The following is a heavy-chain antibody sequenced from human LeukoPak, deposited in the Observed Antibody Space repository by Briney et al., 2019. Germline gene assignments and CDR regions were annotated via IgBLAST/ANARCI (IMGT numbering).Heavy chain of an antibody. D-gene: IGHD6-19*01. Sequence: PGGSLRLSRAASRFTFSTYVMSWVRQAPGKGLEWVSGITASGGSTYYADSVKGRFTISRDNSKNTLYLQMNSLRAEDTAVYYCAKGEAGSGWSQVDYWGQGTLVTVSS. CDR1: RFTFSTYV. CDR2: ITASGGST. V-gene: IGHV3-23*01. J-gene: IGHJ4*02. CDR3: AKGEAGSGWSQVDY.